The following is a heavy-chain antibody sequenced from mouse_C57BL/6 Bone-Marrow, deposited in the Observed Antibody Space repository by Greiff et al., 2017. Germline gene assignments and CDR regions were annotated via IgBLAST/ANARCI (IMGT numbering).Heavy chain of an antibody. D-gene: IGHD2-3*01. CDR2: ISSGSSTI. J-gene: IGHJ3*01. Sequence: DVMLVESGGGLVKPGGSLKLSCAASGFTFSDYGMHWVRQAPEKGLEWVAYISSGSSTIYYADTVKGRFTISRDNAKNTLFLQMTSLRSEDTAMYYCARLGGYYPLAYWGQGTLVTVSA. CDR1: GFTFSDYG. V-gene: IGHV5-17*01. CDR3: ARLGGYYPLAY.